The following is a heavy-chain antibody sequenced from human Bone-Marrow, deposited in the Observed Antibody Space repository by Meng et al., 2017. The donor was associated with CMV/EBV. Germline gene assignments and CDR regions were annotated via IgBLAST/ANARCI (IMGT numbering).Heavy chain of an antibody. CDR2: IRYDGSNK. D-gene: IGHD2-2*01. V-gene: IGHV3-30*02. J-gene: IGHJ4*02. CDR3: AKSPQYIVVVPAAMNRSYYFDY. CDR1: GFTFSSYG. Sequence: GESLKISCAASGFTFSSYGMHWVRQAPGKWLEWVAFIRYDGSNKYYADSVKGRFTISRDNSKNTLYLQMNSLRAEDTAVYYCAKSPQYIVVVPAAMNRSYYFDYWGQGTLVTVSS.